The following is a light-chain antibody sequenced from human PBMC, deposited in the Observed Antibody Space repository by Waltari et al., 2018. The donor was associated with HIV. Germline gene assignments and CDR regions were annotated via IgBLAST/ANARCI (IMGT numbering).Light chain of an antibody. J-gene: IGLJ2*01. CDR2: QGS. Sequence: ELTQPPSVSVPSGQTASIPCSGEKLADKFPCWYQKKPGQPPILLVYQGSRRPSGIPERFSASKSANTATLTVRGAQPLDEAEYFCQAWDANHGIFGGGTTLTVL. CDR3: QAWDANHGI. CDR1: KLADKF. V-gene: IGLV3-1*01.